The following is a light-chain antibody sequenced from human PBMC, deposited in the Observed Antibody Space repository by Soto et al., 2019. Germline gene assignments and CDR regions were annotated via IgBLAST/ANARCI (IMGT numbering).Light chain of an antibody. CDR3: QSYDSSLNGGV. V-gene: IGLV1-40*01. CDR2: GNS. Sequence: QYALTQPPSVSGAPGPRVTISCTGSSSNIGAGYDVHWYQQLPGTAPKLLIYGNSNRPSGVPDRFSGSKSGTSASLAIAGLQAEDEADYYCQSYDSSLNGGVFGGGTKLTV. J-gene: IGLJ3*02. CDR1: SSNIGAGYD.